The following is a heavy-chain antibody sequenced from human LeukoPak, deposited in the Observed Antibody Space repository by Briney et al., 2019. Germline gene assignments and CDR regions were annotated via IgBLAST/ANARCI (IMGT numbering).Heavy chain of an antibody. Sequence: SETLSLTCAVYGGSFSGYYWSWIRQPSGKGLEWIGEINHSGSTNYNPSLKSRVTISVDTSKNQFSLKLSSVTAADTAVYYCARIPDSSSSDYWGQGTLVTVSS. V-gene: IGHV4-34*01. J-gene: IGHJ4*02. CDR2: INHSGST. CDR3: ARIPDSSSSDY. D-gene: IGHD6-6*01. CDR1: GGSFSGYY.